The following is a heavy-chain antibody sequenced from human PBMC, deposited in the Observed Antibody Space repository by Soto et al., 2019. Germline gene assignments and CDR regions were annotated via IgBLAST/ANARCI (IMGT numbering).Heavy chain of an antibody. V-gene: IGHV4-34*01. CDR1: GGSFSGYY. Sequence: QVQLQQWGAGLLKPSETLSLTCAVYGGSFSGYYWSWIRQPPGKGLEWIGEINHSGSTNYNPSLKSRXXIXVXTSKNQFSLKLSSVTAADTAVYYCARGRDSSGKVDYWGQGTLVTVSS. J-gene: IGHJ4*02. CDR3: ARGRDSSGKVDY. CDR2: INHSGST. D-gene: IGHD6-19*01.